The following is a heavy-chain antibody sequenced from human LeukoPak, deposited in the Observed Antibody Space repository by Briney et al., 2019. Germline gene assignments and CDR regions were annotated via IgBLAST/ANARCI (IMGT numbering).Heavy chain of an antibody. J-gene: IGHJ4*02. CDR1: GGSLSSYY. CDR2: IYYSGGT. CDR3: ARHGSSWYYFDY. Sequence: SETLSHTCAVYGGSLSSYYWGWIRQPPGKGLEWIGSIYYSGGTYYNPSLKSRVTISVDTSKNQFSLKLSSVTAADTAVYYCARHGSSWYYFDYWGQGTLVTVSS. D-gene: IGHD6-13*01. V-gene: IGHV4-39*01.